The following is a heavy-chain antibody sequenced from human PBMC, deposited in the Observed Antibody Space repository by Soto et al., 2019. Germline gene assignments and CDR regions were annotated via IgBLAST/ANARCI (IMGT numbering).Heavy chain of an antibody. V-gene: IGHV3-30*18. J-gene: IGHJ3*02. CDR2: ISYDGSNK. D-gene: IGHD5-12*01. CDR3: AKDNGSGCDWLRVGDASDI. CDR1: GFTFSSYG. Sequence: QVQLVESGGGVVQPGRSLRLSCAASGFTFSSYGMHWVRQAPGKGLEWVAVISYDGSNKYYADSVKGRLTISRDNSKNTPYVQTNSLRGEDTAVYYCAKDNGSGCDWLRVGDASDIWGQGTMVTVSS.